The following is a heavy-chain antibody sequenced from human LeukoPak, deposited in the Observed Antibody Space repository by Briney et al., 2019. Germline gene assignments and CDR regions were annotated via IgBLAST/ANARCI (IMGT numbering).Heavy chain of an antibody. V-gene: IGHV3-66*01. Sequence: GGSLRLSCAASEFTVSSNYMNWVRQAPGKGLEWVSFIYSGGSTYYADSVRGRFTISRDSSKNTLYLQMSSLRAEDTAVYFCATFTPLRAFDFWGQGTLVTVSS. D-gene: IGHD3-16*01. J-gene: IGHJ4*02. CDR1: EFTVSSNY. CDR2: IYSGGST. CDR3: ATFTPLRAFDF.